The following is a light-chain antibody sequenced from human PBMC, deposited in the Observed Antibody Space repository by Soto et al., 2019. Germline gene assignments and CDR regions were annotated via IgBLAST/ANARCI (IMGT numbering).Light chain of an antibody. J-gene: IGKJ5*01. CDR3: QQYGSSPIT. CDR1: QSVSSD. V-gene: IGKV3-20*01. Sequence: EIVMTQSPATLSVSPGESATLSCRASQSVSSDLAWYQQKPGPAPRLLIYGASSRATGIPDRFSGSGSGTDFTLTISRLEPEDFAVYYCQQYGSSPITFGQGTRLEI. CDR2: GAS.